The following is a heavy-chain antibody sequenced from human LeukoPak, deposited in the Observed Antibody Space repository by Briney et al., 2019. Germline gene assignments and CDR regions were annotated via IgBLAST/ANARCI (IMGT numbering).Heavy chain of an antibody. J-gene: IGHJ1*01. D-gene: IGHD1-26*01. Sequence: GASVKVSCKASGYTFTSYGVSWVRQAPGQGLEWMGWISSYNGNTNYAQKLQGRVTMTTDTSTSTAYMELRSLRSDDTAVYYCARDRKTVEWELPEYFQHWGQGTLVTVSS. CDR2: ISSYNGNT. CDR3: ARDRKTVEWELPEYFQH. CDR1: GYTFTSYG. V-gene: IGHV1-18*01.